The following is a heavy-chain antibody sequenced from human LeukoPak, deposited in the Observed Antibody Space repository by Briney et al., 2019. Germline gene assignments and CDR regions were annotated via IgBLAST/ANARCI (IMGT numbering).Heavy chain of an antibody. J-gene: IGHJ4*02. CDR1: GFTFSSYW. CDR2: IKQDGSEK. V-gene: IGHV3-7*01. Sequence: GGSLRLSCAASGFTFSSYWMSWVRQAPGKGLEWVANIKQDGSEKYYVDSVKGRFTISRDNDKNSLFLQMTSLRAEDTAVYYCARVGGRYSPLGYWGQGTLVAVSS. CDR3: ARVGGRYSPLGY. D-gene: IGHD3-16*02.